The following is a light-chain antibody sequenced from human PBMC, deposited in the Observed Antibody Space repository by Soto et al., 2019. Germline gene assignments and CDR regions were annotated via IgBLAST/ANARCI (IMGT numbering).Light chain of an antibody. CDR1: QSVSRY. Sequence: DIQMTQSPSSLSASVGDRVTITCRASQSVSRYLNWYQHQPAKAPELLIYATSNLQSEVPSRFSGSGSGPNFTLTVSSLQPEDFGTYYCQQCYCTPLTFGGGTKGDIK. J-gene: IGKJ4*01. CDR3: QQCYCTPLT. CDR2: ATS. V-gene: IGKV1-39*01.